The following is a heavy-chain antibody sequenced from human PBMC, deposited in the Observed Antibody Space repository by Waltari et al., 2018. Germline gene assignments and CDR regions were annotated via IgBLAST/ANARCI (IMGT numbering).Heavy chain of an antibody. CDR2: LNPNTCET. D-gene: IGHD3-3*01. CDR1: GYTFSDFD. Sequence: QVQLVQSGAEVKKPGASVKVSCKASGYTFSDFDINWVRQAAGQGLEWMGWLNPNTCETGSAPKFQCSVVMTSDTSISTAYLDLSSLRSEDTAVYYCARGRRRSSTCYGVCDWFDPWGQGTLVTVSS. V-gene: IGHV1-8*01. CDR3: ARGRRRSSTCYGVCDWFDP. J-gene: IGHJ5*02.